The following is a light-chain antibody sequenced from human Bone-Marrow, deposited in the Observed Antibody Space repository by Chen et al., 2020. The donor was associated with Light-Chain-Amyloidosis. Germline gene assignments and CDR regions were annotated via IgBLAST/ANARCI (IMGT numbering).Light chain of an antibody. Sequence: SYELTQPPSVSVSPGQTARITCSGDDLPTKYAYWYQQKPGQAPVLVIHRDTERPSGISERFSGTSSGKTATLTIRGVQAEDEADDHCQSADSSGTYEVRFGGGTKLTVL. CDR1: DLPTKY. J-gene: IGLJ2*01. V-gene: IGLV3-25*03. CDR3: QSADSSGTYEVR. CDR2: RDT.